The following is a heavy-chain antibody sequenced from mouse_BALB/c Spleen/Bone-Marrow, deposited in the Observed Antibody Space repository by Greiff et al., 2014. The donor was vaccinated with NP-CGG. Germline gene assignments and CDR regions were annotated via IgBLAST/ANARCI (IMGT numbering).Heavy chain of an antibody. D-gene: IGHD2-2*01. V-gene: IGHV5-6-5*01. CDR3: AREVVTGFDY. CDR1: GFTFGSYA. CDR2: ISSGGST. Sequence: DVMLVESGGGLVKPGGSLKLSCAASGFTFGSYAMSWVRQTPEKRLEWVASISSGGSTYYPDSVKGRITISRDYGRNILYLQMISLRYEDAAKYYCAREVVTGFDYWGQGTLVTVSA. J-gene: IGHJ3*01.